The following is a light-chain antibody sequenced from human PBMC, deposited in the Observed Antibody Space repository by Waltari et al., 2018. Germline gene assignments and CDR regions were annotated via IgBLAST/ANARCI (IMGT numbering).Light chain of an antibody. J-gene: IGLJ3*02. CDR3: ASWDGRLNGVV. CDR1: SSNIRLET. V-gene: IGLV1-44*01. CDR2: TTD. Sequence: QSVLTQPPSASGTPGQRVTISCSGSSSNIRLETANWYPQFPGPAPKLLIHTTDQRPSGVPDRFSGSKSGTSASLAISGLQSEDEADYFCASWDGRLNGVVFGGGTKLTVL.